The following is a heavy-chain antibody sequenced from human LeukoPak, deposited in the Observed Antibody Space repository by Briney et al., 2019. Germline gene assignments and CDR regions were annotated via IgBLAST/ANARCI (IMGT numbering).Heavy chain of an antibody. J-gene: IGHJ3*02. CDR2: MNPNSGNT. Sequence: ASVKVSCKVSGYTFTSYDINWVRQATGQGLEWMGWMNPNSGNTGYAQKFQGRVTMTRNTSISTAYMELSSLRSEDTAVYYCARGIAAAGSSYDAFDIWGQGTMVTVSS. V-gene: IGHV1-8*01. CDR3: ARGIAAAGSSYDAFDI. D-gene: IGHD6-13*01. CDR1: GYTFTSYD.